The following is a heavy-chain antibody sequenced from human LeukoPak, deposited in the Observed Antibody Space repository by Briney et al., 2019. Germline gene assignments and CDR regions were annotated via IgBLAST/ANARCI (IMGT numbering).Heavy chain of an antibody. J-gene: IGHJ4*02. V-gene: IGHV4-34*01. CDR1: GGSFSGYY. D-gene: IGHD3-10*01. CDR3: ARGPRGSGSYYKY. Sequence: SETLSLTCAGYGGSFSGYYWNWIRQPPGKGLEWIGEINPSGSTNYNPSLKSRVAISVDTSKNQFSLKLSSVTAADTAVYYCARGPRGSGSYYKYWSQGSLVTVSS. CDR2: INPSGST.